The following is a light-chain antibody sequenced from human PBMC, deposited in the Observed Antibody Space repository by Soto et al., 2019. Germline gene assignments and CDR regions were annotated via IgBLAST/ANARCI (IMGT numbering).Light chain of an antibody. V-gene: IGLV1-44*01. CDR1: SSNIGRNI. CDR3: AAWDDTLKAVV. CDR2: DSS. J-gene: IGLJ2*01. Sequence: QSVLTQPPSASGTPGQRVTISCSGSSSNIGRNIVTWYQQLPGTAPKLLIYDSSRRPAGVPGRFSGSESGTSASLAISGLQSEDEANDYCAAWDDTLKAVVFGGGTKLTVL.